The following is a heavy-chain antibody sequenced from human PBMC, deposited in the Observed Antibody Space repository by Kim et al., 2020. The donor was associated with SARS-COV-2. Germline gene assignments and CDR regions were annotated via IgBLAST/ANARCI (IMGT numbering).Heavy chain of an antibody. CDR3: ARHDLWAQRAFDI. J-gene: IGHJ3*02. CDR2: IYYSGST. CDR1: GGSISSYY. D-gene: IGHD6-25*01. Sequence: SETLSHTCTVSGGSISSYYWSWIRQPPGKGLEWIGYIYYSGSTNYNPSLKSRVTISVDTSKNQFSLKLSSVTAADTAVYYCARHDLWAQRAFDIWGQGTMVTVSS. V-gene: IGHV4-59*08.